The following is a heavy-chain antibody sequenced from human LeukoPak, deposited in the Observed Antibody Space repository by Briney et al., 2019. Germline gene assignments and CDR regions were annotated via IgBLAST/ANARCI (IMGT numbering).Heavy chain of an antibody. J-gene: IGHJ3*02. CDR3: ARDKYGDNSNAFDI. V-gene: IGHV3-74*01. CDR2: IGTDGSRT. D-gene: IGHD4-23*01. CDR1: GFTFSSYW. Sequence: GGSLRLSCAASGFTFSSYWMHWVRQVPGKGLVGVSRIGTDGSRTTYADYVQGRFTISRDNAKNTLYLQMNSLRAEDTAVYYCARDKYGDNSNAFDIWGQGTLVTVSS.